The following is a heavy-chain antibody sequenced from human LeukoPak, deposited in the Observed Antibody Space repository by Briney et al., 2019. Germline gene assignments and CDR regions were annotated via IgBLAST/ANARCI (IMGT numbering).Heavy chain of an antibody. CDR3: GRNLGSGSDH. Sequence: PSETLSLTCSVSGASVSSDYWNWIRQSPGGGLEWIGYTHYRGDINYNPSLTSRLTMSVDASSNQVSLKLSSVTAADAAVYYCGRNLGSGSDHWGQGTLVTVSS. CDR2: THYRGDI. D-gene: IGHD3-10*01. J-gene: IGHJ4*02. V-gene: IGHV4-59*02. CDR1: GASVSSDY.